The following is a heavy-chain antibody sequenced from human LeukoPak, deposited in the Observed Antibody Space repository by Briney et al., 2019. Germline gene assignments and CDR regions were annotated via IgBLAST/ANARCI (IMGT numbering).Heavy chain of an antibody. CDR2: IYHSGST. V-gene: IGHV4-4*02. D-gene: IGHD6-19*01. CDR3: ARAFLLEGAQWPIPFDY. CDR1: GFSFSDYY. J-gene: IGHJ4*02. Sequence: PGGSLRLSCAASGFSFSDYYMIWVRQPPGKGLEWIGEIYHSGSTNYNPSLKSRVTISVDKSKNQFSLKLSSVTAADTAVYYCARAFLLEGAQWPIPFDYWGQGTLVTVSS.